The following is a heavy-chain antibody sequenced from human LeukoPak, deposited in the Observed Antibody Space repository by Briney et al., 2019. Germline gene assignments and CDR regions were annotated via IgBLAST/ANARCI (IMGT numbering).Heavy chain of an antibody. CDR1: GFTFHDYA. Sequence: QTGGSLRLSCAASGFTFHDYAMHWVRQAPGKGLEYVSVIRGGGGVQYYAASVKGRFTISRDNSKNTLYLQMNSLRAEDTAVYYCARNYIWGLYYMDVWGKGTTVTVSS. V-gene: IGHV3-23*01. CDR2: IRGGGGVQ. D-gene: IGHD1-7*01. CDR3: ARNYIWGLYYMDV. J-gene: IGHJ6*03.